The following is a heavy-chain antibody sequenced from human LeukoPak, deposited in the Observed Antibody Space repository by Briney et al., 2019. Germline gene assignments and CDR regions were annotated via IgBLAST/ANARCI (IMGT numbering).Heavy chain of an antibody. CDR1: GYSFITYG. CDR3: ARAPSMANFDY. J-gene: IGHJ4*02. Sequence: VASVKVSCKASGYSFITYGINWVRQAPGQGLEWMGWISPYNGNTNYAHNVQGRVTMTTDTSTSTAYTELRSLRSDDTAVYYCARAPSMANFDYWGQGTLVTVSS. CDR2: ISPYNGNT. V-gene: IGHV1-18*01. D-gene: IGHD2/OR15-2a*01.